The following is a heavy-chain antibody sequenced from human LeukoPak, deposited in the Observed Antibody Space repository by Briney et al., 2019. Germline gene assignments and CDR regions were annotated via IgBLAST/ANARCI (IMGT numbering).Heavy chain of an antibody. V-gene: IGHV4-39*07. CDR1: DYSIKKSAYY. D-gene: IGHD2-8*02. Sequence: SETLTLACTVSDYSIKKSAYYWGWIRQSPVKGLEWIGSIYYSGHTYYNPSFTSRVTISVDTSKNQVSLRLTSVTAADTAVYYCVRTVGGSLRLIALGWFDPWGQGTRVIVSS. J-gene: IGHJ5*02. CDR2: IYYSGHT. CDR3: VRTVGGSLRLIALGWFDP.